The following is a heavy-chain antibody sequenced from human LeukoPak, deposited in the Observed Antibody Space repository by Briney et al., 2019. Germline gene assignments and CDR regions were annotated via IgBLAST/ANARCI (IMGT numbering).Heavy chain of an antibody. CDR3: SRQNIAVAASYYFHY. Sequence: PSETLSLTCTVSGGSISSSSYYWGWIRQPPGKGLEWIGSIYYSGSTYYNPSLKSRVTISVDTSKNQFSLKLSSVTAADTAVYYCSRQNIAVAASYYFHYWGQGTLVTVSS. CDR1: GGSISSSSYY. V-gene: IGHV4-39*01. D-gene: IGHD6-19*01. J-gene: IGHJ4*02. CDR2: IYYSGST.